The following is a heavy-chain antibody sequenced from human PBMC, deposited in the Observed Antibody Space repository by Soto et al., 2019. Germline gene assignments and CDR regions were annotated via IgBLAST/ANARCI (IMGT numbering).Heavy chain of an antibody. D-gene: IGHD6-19*01. CDR3: ARHFWQRQWLAHDYYYGMDV. J-gene: IGHJ6*02. V-gene: IGHV5-51*01. CDR1: GYSFTSYW. CDR2: IYPGDSDT. Sequence: GESLKISCKGSGYSFTSYWIGWVRQMPGKGLEWMGIIYPGDSDTRYSPSFQGQVTISADKSISTAYLQWSSLKASDTAMYYCARHFWQRQWLAHDYYYGMDVWGQGTTVTVSS.